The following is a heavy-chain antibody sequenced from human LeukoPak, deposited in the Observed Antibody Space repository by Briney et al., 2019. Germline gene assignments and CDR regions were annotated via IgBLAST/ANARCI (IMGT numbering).Heavy chain of an antibody. V-gene: IGHV5-51*01. CDR3: ARLPLGWLHSPFDY. D-gene: IGHD5-24*01. Sequence: GESLKISCKGSGYSFTSYWIGWVRQMPGKGLEWMGIIYPGDSDTRYSPSFQGQVTISADKSISTSHLQWSSLKDSDTAMYYWARLPLGWLHSPFDYWGQGTLVSVSS. CDR1: GYSFTSYW. J-gene: IGHJ4*02. CDR2: IYPGDSDT.